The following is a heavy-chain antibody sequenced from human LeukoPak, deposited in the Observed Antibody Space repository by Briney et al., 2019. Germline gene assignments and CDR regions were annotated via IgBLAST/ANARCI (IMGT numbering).Heavy chain of an antibody. Sequence: GGSLRLSCAATGFTLSRNEMNWVRQAPGKGLEWVSYISSSGSSIYYADSVKGRFTISRDNAKNSLYLQMNSLRAEDTAVYYCARPGYYYGMDVWGQGTTVTVSS. CDR3: ARPGYYYGMDV. CDR1: GFTLSRNE. CDR2: ISSSGSSI. V-gene: IGHV3-48*03. J-gene: IGHJ6*02. D-gene: IGHD3-10*01.